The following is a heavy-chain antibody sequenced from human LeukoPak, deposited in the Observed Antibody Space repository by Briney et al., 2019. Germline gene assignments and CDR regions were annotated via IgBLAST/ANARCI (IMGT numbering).Heavy chain of an antibody. J-gene: IGHJ3*02. Sequence: ASVKVSCKASGYYFTGYYMHWVRQAPGQGLEWMGWINPNNGGTNYAQKFQGRVTMTRDTSNSTAHMELSSLTSDDTAVYYCARLKAAAGTIGAFDIWGQGTMVTVSS. CDR2: INPNNGGT. CDR3: ARLKAAAGTIGAFDI. CDR1: GYYFTGYY. D-gene: IGHD6-13*01. V-gene: IGHV1-2*02.